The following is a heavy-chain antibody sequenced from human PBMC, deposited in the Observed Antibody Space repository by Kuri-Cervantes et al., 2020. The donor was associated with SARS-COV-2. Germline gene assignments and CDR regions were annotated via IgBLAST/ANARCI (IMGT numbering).Heavy chain of an antibody. D-gene: IGHD2-21*01. CDR2: ISHDGKNK. J-gene: IGHJ4*02. CDR3: AKDRVGVQDF. CDR1: GFSFSRTD. V-gene: IGHV3-30*18. Sequence: GESLKISCAASGFSFSRTDMHWVRQAPGKGLEWVALISHDGKNKKCIASGKGRFTISRDNSQNTLYLHMKSLRSEDTAMYYCAKDRVGVQDFWGQGTLVTVSS.